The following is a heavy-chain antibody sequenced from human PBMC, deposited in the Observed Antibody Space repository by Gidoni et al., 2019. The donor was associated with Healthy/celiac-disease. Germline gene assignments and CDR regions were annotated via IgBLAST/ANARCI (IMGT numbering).Heavy chain of an antibody. J-gene: IGHJ6*03. V-gene: IGHV1-18*04. Sequence: QVQLVQSGAEVKKPGASVKVSCKASGYTCTSYGTSWVRQDPGQGLEGMGWISAYNGNTNYAQKLQGRVTMTTDTSTSTAYMELRSLRSDDTAVYYCARDRDISSGYYYYYYYMDVWGKGTTVTVSS. CDR3: ARDRDISSGYYYYYYYMDV. CDR1: GYTCTSYG. CDR2: ISAYNGNT. D-gene: IGHD3-22*01.